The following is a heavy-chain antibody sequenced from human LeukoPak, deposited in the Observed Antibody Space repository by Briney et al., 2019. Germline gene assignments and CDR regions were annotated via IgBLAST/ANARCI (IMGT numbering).Heavy chain of an antibody. CDR2: IYTSGST. J-gene: IGHJ6*03. Sequence: SETLSLTCTVSGGSISSYYWSWIRQPAGKGLEWIGRIYTSGSTNYNPYLKSRVTMSVNTSKNQFSLTLSSVTAADTAVYYCARGVRGGSSGYYYVPYYYHYMDVWGKGTTVTISS. CDR3: ARGVRGGSSGYYYVPYYYHYMDV. D-gene: IGHD3-22*01. V-gene: IGHV4-4*07. CDR1: GGSISSYY.